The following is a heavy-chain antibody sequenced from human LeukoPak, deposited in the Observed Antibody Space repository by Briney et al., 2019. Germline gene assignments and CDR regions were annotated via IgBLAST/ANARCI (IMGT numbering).Heavy chain of an antibody. J-gene: IGHJ4*02. V-gene: IGHV3-23*01. Sequence: GGSLRLSCAASGFTFSSYAMSWVRQAPGKGLEWVSTISGGGGRTWYADSVKGRFTISRDNSKNTVDVQSNSLRAEDTAVYYCAKFRGSEKTVIDCWGQGTLVTVSS. CDR2: ISGGGGRT. D-gene: IGHD3-16*01. CDR3: AKFRGSEKTVIDC. CDR1: GFTFSSYA.